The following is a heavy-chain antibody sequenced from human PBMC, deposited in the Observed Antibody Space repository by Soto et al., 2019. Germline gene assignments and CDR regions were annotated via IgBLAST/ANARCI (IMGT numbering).Heavy chain of an antibody. CDR2: IYYSGST. Sequence: ASETLSLTCSVSGGSIIRNDFYWDWVRQPPGKGLEWIGSIYYSGSTNFNPSLKSRVTISVDTSANQFSLRLSSVTAADTAVYYCAREDCTGGYCFFDYWGQGTLVTVSS. J-gene: IGHJ4*02. CDR3: AREDCTGGYCFFDY. D-gene: IGHD2-8*02. V-gene: IGHV4-39*01. CDR1: GGSIIRNDFY.